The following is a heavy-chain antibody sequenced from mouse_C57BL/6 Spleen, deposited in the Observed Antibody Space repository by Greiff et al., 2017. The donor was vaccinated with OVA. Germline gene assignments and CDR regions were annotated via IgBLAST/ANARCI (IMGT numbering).Heavy chain of an antibody. CDR1: GYAFSSYW. CDR2: IYPGDGDT. Sequence: LVESGAELVKPGASVKISCKASGYAFSSYWMNWVKQRPGKGLEWIGQIYPGDGDTNYNGKFKGKATLTADKSSSTAYMQLSSLTSEDSAVYFCARMDSNYSWFAYWGQGTLVTVSA. V-gene: IGHV1-80*01. CDR3: ARMDSNYSWFAY. D-gene: IGHD2-5*01. J-gene: IGHJ3*01.